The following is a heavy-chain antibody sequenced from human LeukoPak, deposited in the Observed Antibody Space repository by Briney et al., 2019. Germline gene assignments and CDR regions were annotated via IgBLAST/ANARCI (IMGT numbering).Heavy chain of an antibody. D-gene: IGHD3-10*01. CDR1: GYTFTGYY. J-gene: IGHJ5*02. V-gene: IGHV1-2*02. CDR3: ARAPYYYGSGSQTGDDWFDP. Sequence: ASVKVSCKASGYTFTGYYMHWVRQAPGQGLEWMGWINPNSGGTNYAQKFQGRVTMTRDTSISTAYMELGRLRSDDTAVYYCARAPYYYGSGSQTGDDWFDPWGQGTLVTVSS. CDR2: INPNSGGT.